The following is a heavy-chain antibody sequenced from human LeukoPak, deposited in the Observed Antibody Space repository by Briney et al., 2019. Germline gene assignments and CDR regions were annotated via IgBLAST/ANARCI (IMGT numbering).Heavy chain of an antibody. CDR3: ARDATGDGDLES. CDR2: VTGDGSST. V-gene: IGHV3-74*03. D-gene: IGHD4-17*01. CDR1: GFTFSSYW. J-gene: IGHJ5*02. Sequence: GGSLRLSCAASGFTFSSYWMHWVRQGPGKGLVWVSRVTGDGSSTVYADSVKGRFTVSRDNSKNTLYLQMNSLRSEDTAVYYCARDATGDGDLESWGQGTLVTVSP.